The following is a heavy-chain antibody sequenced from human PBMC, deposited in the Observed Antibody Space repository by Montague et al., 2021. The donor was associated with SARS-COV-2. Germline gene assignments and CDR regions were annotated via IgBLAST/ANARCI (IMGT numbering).Heavy chain of an antibody. D-gene: IGHD4-23*01. Sequence: SETLSLTCTVSGGSITGYYWSWLRRPPGRGLEWIAYIYDGGAVNYNPSLGSRVTISTDTSKNQLSLKLNSVTAADTAVYYCVRDHPYGGTRWAYDIWGQGTMVTVSS. J-gene: IGHJ3*02. V-gene: IGHV4-59*01. CDR2: IYDGGAV. CDR3: VRDHPYGGTRWAYDI. CDR1: GGSITGYY.